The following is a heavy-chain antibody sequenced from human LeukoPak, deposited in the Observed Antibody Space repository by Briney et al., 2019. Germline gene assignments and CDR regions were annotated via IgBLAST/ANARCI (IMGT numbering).Heavy chain of an antibody. CDR2: IYTSGST. J-gene: IGHJ6*03. CDR3: ARMRFLSYYYYMDV. Sequence: SETLSLTCTVSGGSISSYYWSWIRQPAGKGLEWIGRIYTSGSTNYNPSLKSRVTMSVDTSKNQFSLKLSSVTAADTAVYYCARMRFLSYYYYMDVWGKGTTVTVSS. CDR1: GGSISSYY. V-gene: IGHV4-4*07. D-gene: IGHD3-3*01.